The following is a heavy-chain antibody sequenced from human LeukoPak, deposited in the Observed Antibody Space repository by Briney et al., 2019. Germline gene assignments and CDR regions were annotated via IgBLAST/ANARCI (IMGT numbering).Heavy chain of an antibody. CDR2: INSDGSST. CDR3: AKPEEYYDYVWGSYRKYYFDY. J-gene: IGHJ4*02. D-gene: IGHD3-16*02. CDR1: GFTFSSYW. V-gene: IGHV3-74*01. Sequence: GGSLRLSCAASGFTFSSYWMHWVRQAPGKGLVWVSRINSDGSSTSYADSVKGRFTISRDNAKNTLYLQMNSLRAEDTAVYYCAKPEEYYDYVWGSYRKYYFDYWGQGTLVTVSS.